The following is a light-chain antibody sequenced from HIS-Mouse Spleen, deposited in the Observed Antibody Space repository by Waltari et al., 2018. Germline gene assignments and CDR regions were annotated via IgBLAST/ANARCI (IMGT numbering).Light chain of an antibody. CDR3: QVWDSSSDHVV. Sequence: SYVLTQPPSVSVAPGKTARITCGGNNIGSKSVHWYQQKPGQAPVLVGYCDRDRPSGIPERFSGSNSGNTATLTISRVEAGDEADYYCQVWDSSSDHVVFGGGTKLTVL. CDR1: NIGSKS. CDR2: CDR. J-gene: IGLJ2*01. V-gene: IGLV3-21*04.